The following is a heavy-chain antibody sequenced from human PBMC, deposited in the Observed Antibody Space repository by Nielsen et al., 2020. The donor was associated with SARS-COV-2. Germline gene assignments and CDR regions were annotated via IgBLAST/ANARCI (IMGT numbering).Heavy chain of an antibody. CDR2: IYSGGST. J-gene: IGHJ4*02. Sequence: WIRQPPGKGLEWVSVIYSGGSTYYADSVKGRFTISRDNSKNTLYLQMNSLRAEDTAVYYCAKDTGGRDDYWGQGTLVTVSS. V-gene: IGHV3-53*05. D-gene: IGHD1-14*01. CDR3: AKDTGGRDDY.